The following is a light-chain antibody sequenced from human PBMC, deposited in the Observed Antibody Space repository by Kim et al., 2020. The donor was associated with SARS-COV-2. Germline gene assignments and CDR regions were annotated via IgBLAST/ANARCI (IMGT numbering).Light chain of an antibody. CDR3: QAWDSSVV. CDR2: QDN. J-gene: IGLJ2*01. Sequence: SYELTQPPSVSVSPGQTASITCSGYKLGDKYVSWYQQKPGQSPVVVIYQDNQRPSGIPERFSGSNSGNTATLTISGTQAMDEADYYCQAWDSSVVFGGGTKVTVL. V-gene: IGLV3-1*01. CDR1: KLGDKY.